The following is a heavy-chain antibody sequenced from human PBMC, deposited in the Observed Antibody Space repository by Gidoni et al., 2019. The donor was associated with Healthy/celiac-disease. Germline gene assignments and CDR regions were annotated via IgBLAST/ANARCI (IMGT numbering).Heavy chain of an antibody. CDR3: ARVGCSSTSCYTGLDAFDI. CDR1: GWSFSGYY. J-gene: IGHJ3*02. V-gene: IGHV4-34*01. Sequence: QVQLQQWGAGLLKPSETLSLTCAVYGWSFSGYYCSWIRQPPGKGMEWIGEINHSGSTNYNPSLKSRVTISVDTSKNQFSLKLSSVTAADTAVYYGARVGCSSTSCYTGLDAFDIWGQGTMVTVSS. D-gene: IGHD2-2*02. CDR2: INHSGST.